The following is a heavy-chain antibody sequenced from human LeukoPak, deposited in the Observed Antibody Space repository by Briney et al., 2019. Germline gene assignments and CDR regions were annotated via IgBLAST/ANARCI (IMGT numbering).Heavy chain of an antibody. CDR3: ARDRRDYYGSGSYYNLDY. CDR1: GFTFSSYR. J-gene: IGHJ4*02. CDR2: INSDGSST. V-gene: IGHV3-74*01. D-gene: IGHD3-10*01. Sequence: GGSLRLSCAASGFTFSSYRMHWVRQAPGKGLVWVSRINSDGSSTSYADSAKGRFTISRDNAKNTLYLQMNSLRAEDTAVFYCARDRRDYYGSGSYYNLDYWGQGTLVTVSS.